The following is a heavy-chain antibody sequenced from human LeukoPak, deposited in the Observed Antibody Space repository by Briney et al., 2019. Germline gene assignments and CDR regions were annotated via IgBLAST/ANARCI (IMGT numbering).Heavy chain of an antibody. J-gene: IGHJ4*02. V-gene: IGHV1-2*02. D-gene: IGHD6-19*01. CDR1: GYTHTGYY. CDR2: INPNSGGT. CDR3: ARGGGAVAFFTFDY. Sequence: GAAVKDSCKASGYTHTGYYMHVVRPAPGQGVGCIGWINPNSGGTNYAQKFQGRVTMTRDTSISTTYMELSSLTSDDTAVYYCARGGGAVAFFTFDYWGQGTLVTVSS.